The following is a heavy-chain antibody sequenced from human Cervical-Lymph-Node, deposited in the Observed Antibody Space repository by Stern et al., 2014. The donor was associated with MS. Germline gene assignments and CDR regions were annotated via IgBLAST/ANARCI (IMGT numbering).Heavy chain of an antibody. Sequence: QLVESGSGLVKPSQTLSLTCAVSGGSISSGGYSWSCIRQPPGKGLEWVGYIYHSGSTYYNPSLKSRVTISVDRSKNHFSLKLSSVTAADTAVYYCARSSTVTPNAFDIWGQGTMVTVSS. CDR3: ARSSTVTPNAFDI. V-gene: IGHV4-30-2*01. CDR1: GGSISSGGYS. J-gene: IGHJ3*02. D-gene: IGHD4-17*01. CDR2: IYHSGST.